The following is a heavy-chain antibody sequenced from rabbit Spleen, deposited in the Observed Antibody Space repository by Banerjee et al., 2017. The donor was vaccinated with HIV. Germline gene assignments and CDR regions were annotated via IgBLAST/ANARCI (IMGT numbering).Heavy chain of an antibody. J-gene: IGHJ4*01. CDR3: ARDLVAVIGWNFNL. D-gene: IGHD1-1*01. CDR2: IHTGTGNT. V-gene: IGHV1S45*01. Sequence: EQLEESGGGLVKPEGSLTLTCKASGVSFSDKDVMCWVRQAPGKGLEWIACIHTGTGNTHYASWAKGRFTISKSSSTTVTLQMTSLTAADTATYFCARDLVAVIGWNFNLWGPGTLVTVS. CDR1: GVSFSDKDV.